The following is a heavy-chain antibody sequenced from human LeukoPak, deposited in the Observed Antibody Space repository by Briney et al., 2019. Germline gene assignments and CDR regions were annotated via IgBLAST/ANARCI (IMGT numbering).Heavy chain of an antibody. Sequence: SETLSLTCTVSGGSISSGDYYWSWIRQPPGKGLEWIGYIYYSWSTYYNPSLKSRVTMSVDTSNNQFSLKLSSVTAADTAVYYCARELTYADYWGQGTLVTVSS. J-gene: IGHJ4*02. CDR3: ARELTYADY. CDR2: IYYSWST. CDR1: GGSISSGDYY. V-gene: IGHV4-30-4*01. D-gene: IGHD4/OR15-4a*01.